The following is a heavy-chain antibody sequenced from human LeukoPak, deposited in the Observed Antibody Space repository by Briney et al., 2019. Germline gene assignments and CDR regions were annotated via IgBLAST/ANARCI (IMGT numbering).Heavy chain of an antibody. D-gene: IGHD2-2*01. CDR2: IKQDGSEK. V-gene: IGHV3-7*01. J-gene: IGHJ6*03. CDR1: GFTFSSYW. CDR3: ARDAPGEYQLLWTHYYYYYMDV. Sequence: PGGSLRPSCAASGFTFSSYWMSWVRQAPGKGLEWVANIKQDGSEKYYVDSVKGRFTISRDNAKNSLYLQMNSLRAEDTAVYYCARDAPGEYQLLWTHYYYYYMDVWGKGTTVTVSS.